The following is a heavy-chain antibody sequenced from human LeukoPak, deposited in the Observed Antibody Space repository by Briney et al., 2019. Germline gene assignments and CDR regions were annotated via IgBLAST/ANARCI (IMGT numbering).Heavy chain of an antibody. D-gene: IGHD3-22*01. CDR3: ARNQDSSGYYYPLGG. CDR2: TNPNSGGT. Sequence: ASVKVSCKASGYTFTGYYMHWVRQAPGQGLEWMGWTNPNSGGTNYAQKFQGRVTMTRDTSISTAYMELSRLRSDDTAVYYCARNQDSSGYYYPLGGWGQGTLVTVSS. J-gene: IGHJ4*02. CDR1: GYTFTGYY. V-gene: IGHV1-2*02.